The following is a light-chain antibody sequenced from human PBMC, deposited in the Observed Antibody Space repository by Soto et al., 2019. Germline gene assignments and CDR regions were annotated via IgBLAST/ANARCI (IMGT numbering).Light chain of an antibody. V-gene: IGKV3D-20*02. Sequence: EIVLTQSPGTLSLSPGERATLSCRASQSVRDMYLAWYQQKPGQAPSLLIYDTSTRATGVPDRFSGSGSGTDFALTISSLEPEDFAVYYCQQRSNWPPSITFGQGTRLEI. CDR2: DTS. J-gene: IGKJ5*01. CDR1: QSVRDMY. CDR3: QQRSNWPPSIT.